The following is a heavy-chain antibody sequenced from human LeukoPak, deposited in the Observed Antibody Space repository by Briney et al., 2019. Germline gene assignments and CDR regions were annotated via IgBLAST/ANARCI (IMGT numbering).Heavy chain of an antibody. CDR2: ISGSGGST. D-gene: IGHD6-19*01. J-gene: IGHJ4*02. CDR3: AKNGGWYRPLYYFDY. Sequence: GGSLRISCAASGFTFSSYAMSWVRQAPGKGLEWVSAISGSGGSTYYADSVKGRFTISRDNSKNTLYLQMNSLRAEDTAVYYCAKNGGWYRPLYYFDYWGQGTLVTVSS. V-gene: IGHV3-23*01. CDR1: GFTFSSYA.